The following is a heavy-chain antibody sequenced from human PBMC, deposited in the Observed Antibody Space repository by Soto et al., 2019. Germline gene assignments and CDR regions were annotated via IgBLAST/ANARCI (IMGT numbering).Heavy chain of an antibody. J-gene: IGHJ6*02. Sequence: VQLVQSGAEVKKPGSSVKVSCRASGATSRSYAFTWVRQAPGQGLEWMGGISPIFGSTIYARQFQGRVTITADDSASTAYMELNSLSSEDTAVYYCAGDYGVYDWYGMDVWGQGTTVTVSS. V-gene: IGHV1-69*01. CDR1: GATSRSYA. D-gene: IGHD4-17*01. CDR2: ISPIFGST. CDR3: AGDYGVYDWYGMDV.